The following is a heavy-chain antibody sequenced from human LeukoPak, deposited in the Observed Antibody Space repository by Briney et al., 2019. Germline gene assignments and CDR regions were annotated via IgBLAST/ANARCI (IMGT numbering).Heavy chain of an antibody. CDR2: ISAYNGNT. Sequence: ASVKVSCKASGGTFSSYAISWVRQAPGQGLEWMGWISAYNGNTNYARKLQGRVTMTTDTSTSTAYMELRSLRSDDTAVYYCARDSQYYYDSSGYYYYYYGMDVWGQGTTVTVSS. CDR3: ARDSQYYYDSSGYYYYYYGMDV. D-gene: IGHD3-22*01. J-gene: IGHJ6*02. CDR1: GGTFSSYA. V-gene: IGHV1-18*01.